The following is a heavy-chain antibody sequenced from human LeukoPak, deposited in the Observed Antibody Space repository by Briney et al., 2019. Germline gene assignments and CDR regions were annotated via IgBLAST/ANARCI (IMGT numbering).Heavy chain of an antibody. J-gene: IGHJ4*02. CDR3: ARILIESGSKHSSSWYYFDF. Sequence: KSGGSLRLSCAASGFTFSDYYMSWIRQAPGKGLEWVSYISTSSSYTNYADSVSGRFTISRDNAKKSLYLQMNSLRAEDTAVYYCARILIESGSKHSSSWYYFDFWGQGTLVTVSS. V-gene: IGHV3-11*03. CDR2: ISTSSSYT. CDR1: GFTFSDYY. D-gene: IGHD6-13*01.